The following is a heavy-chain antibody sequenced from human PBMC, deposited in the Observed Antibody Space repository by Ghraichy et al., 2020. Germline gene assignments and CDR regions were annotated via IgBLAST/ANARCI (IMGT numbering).Heavy chain of an antibody. J-gene: IGHJ6*03. Sequence: ASVKVSCKASGYTFTGYYMHWVRQAPGQGLEWMGRINPNSGGTNYAQKFQGRVTMTRDTSISTAYMELSRLRSDDTAVYYCARDSHYDFWSGYYYYYYYYMDVWGKGTTVTVSS. CDR2: INPNSGGT. D-gene: IGHD3-3*01. CDR3: ARDSHYDFWSGYYYYYYYYMDV. V-gene: IGHV1-2*06. CDR1: GYTFTGYY.